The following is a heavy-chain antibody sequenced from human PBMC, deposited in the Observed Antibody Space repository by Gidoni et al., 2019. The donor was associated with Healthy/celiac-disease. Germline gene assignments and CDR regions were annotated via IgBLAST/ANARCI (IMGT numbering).Heavy chain of an antibody. Sequence: EVQLVESGGGFVQPGGSLRLSCAASGFTFSSYWMSWVRQAPGKGLEWVANIKQDGSEKYYVDSVKGRFTISRDNAKNSLYLQMNSLRAEDTAVYYCARDDEAATDYYGMDVWGQGTTVTVSS. V-gene: IGHV3-7*01. CDR2: IKQDGSEK. J-gene: IGHJ6*02. D-gene: IGHD2-15*01. CDR1: GFTFSSYW. CDR3: ARDDEAATDYYGMDV.